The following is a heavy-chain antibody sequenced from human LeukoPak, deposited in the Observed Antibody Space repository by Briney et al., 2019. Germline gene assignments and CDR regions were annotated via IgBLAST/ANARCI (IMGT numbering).Heavy chain of an antibody. Sequence: GGSLRLSCAASGCTFSSSAMSWDRQAPGKGLEWVSVISSSGGSTYYADSVKGRFTISRDNSKNTLYLQMTSLRAEDTAVYYCAKGSRSIAVGNLCDYWGQGTLVTVSS. CDR2: ISSSGGST. CDR3: AKGSRSIAVGNLCDY. J-gene: IGHJ4*02. V-gene: IGHV3-23*01. CDR1: GCTFSSSA. D-gene: IGHD6-6*01.